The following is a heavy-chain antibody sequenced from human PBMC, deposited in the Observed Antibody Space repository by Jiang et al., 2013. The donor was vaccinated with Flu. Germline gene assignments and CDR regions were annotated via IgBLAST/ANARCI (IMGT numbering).Heavy chain of an antibody. Sequence: QTLSLTCTISGDSVSSSTTAWFWIRQSPSRGLEWLGRTYYRSATSKWYHDYALSVKSRITISPDTSKNQFSLQLTSMSPDDTALYFCARGPPFDYWGQGTLVAVSS. CDR1: GDSVSSSTTA. CDR3: ARGPPFDY. J-gene: IGHJ4*02. CDR2: TYYRSATSKWYH. V-gene: IGHV6-1*01.